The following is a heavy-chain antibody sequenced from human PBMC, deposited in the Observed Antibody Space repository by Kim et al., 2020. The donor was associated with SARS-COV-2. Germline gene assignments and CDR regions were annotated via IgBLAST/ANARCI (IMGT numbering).Heavy chain of an antibody. CDR3: ARDPYYGSGSYDY. CDR2: ISSSGSTI. J-gene: IGHJ4*02. CDR1: GFTFSSYE. V-gene: IGHV3-48*03. Sequence: GGSLRLSCAASGFTFSSYEMNWVRQAPGKGLEWVSYISSSGSTIYYADSVKGRFTISRDNAKNSLYLQMNSLRAEDTAVYYCARDPYYGSGSYDYWGQGTLVTVSS. D-gene: IGHD3-10*01.